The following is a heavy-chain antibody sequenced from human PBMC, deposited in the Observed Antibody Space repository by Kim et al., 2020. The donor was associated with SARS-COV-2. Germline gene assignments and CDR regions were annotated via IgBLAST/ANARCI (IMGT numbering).Heavy chain of an antibody. CDR1: GYTFTSYG. CDR2: ISAYNGNT. D-gene: IGHD1-26*01. Sequence: ASVKVSCKASGYTFTSYGISWVRQAPGQGLEWMGWISAYNGNTNYAQKLQGRVTMTTDTSTSTAYMELRSLRSDDTAVYYCARANRERPYYYGMDVWVQGPTVTVSS. CDR3: ARANRERPYYYGMDV. J-gene: IGHJ6*02. V-gene: IGHV1-18*01.